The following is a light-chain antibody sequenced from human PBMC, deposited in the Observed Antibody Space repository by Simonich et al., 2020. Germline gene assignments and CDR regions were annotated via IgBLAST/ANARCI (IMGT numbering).Light chain of an antibody. CDR2: GAS. J-gene: IGKJ2*01. CDR1: QSVGSSY. V-gene: IGKV3-20*01. CDR3: QQYGSSPYT. Sequence: EIVLTQSPGTLSLSPGERATLSCRASQSVGSSYLAWYQQKPGQAPRLLIYGASSMATGIPDRISGSGSGTDFTLTISRLEPEDFAVYYCQQYGSSPYTFGQGTKLEIK.